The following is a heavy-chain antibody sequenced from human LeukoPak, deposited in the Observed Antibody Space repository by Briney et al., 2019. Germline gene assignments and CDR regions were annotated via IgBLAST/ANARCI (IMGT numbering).Heavy chain of an antibody. Sequence: PGGSLRLSCAASGFTFSNYWMSWVRQAPGKGLEWVANIRPDGREMLYVDSVKGRFTISRDNTKDSLGLQMNFLRVEDTAVYYCARHTENQVLFFDWGQGNLVTVSS. CDR3: ARHTENQVLFFD. CDR2: IRPDGREM. D-gene: IGHD2-21*01. J-gene: IGHJ4*02. V-gene: IGHV3-7*01. CDR1: GFTFSNYW.